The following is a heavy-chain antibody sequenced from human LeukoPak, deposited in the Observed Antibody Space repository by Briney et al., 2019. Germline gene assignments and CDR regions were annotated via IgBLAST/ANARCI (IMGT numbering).Heavy chain of an antibody. D-gene: IGHD5-18*01. J-gene: IGHJ6*03. CDR1: GFTFSSYA. CDR2: ISGSGGST. Sequence: GGSLRLSCAASGFTFSSYAMSWVRRAPGKGLEWVSAISGSGGSTYYADSVKGRFTISRDNSKNTLYLQMNSLRAEDTALYYCAKGNTAYYYYYMDVWGKGTTVTVSS. V-gene: IGHV3-23*01. CDR3: AKGNTAYYYYYMDV.